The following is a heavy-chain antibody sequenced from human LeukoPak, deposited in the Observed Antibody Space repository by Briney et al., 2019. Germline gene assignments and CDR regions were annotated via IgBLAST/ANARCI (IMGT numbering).Heavy chain of an antibody. D-gene: IGHD6-19*01. Sequence: GGSLSLYCAASGFILSTYRMSWDRQAPGHGLEWVVNIKQDGSEKYYVDSVKGRFTISRDNAKNSLYLQMNSLRAEDTAVYYCARGEYAVPGGDYWGQGTLVTVSS. V-gene: IGHV3-7*01. CDR2: IKQDGSEK. CDR3: ARGEYAVPGGDY. CDR1: GFILSTYR. J-gene: IGHJ4*02.